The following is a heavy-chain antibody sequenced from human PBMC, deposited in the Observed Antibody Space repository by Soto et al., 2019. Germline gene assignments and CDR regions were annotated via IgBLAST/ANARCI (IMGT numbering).Heavy chain of an antibody. CDR3: ARDKITGLFDY. CDR1: GGSFSGYY. Sequence: QVQLQQWGAGLLKPSETLSLTYAVYGGSFSGYYWTWIRQPPGTGLEWIGEINHSGSTNYNPSLKSRVTISVDTSKNPFSLKLTSVTAADTAVYYCARDKITGLFDYWGQGTLVTVSS. CDR2: INHSGST. J-gene: IGHJ4*02. V-gene: IGHV4-34*01. D-gene: IGHD2-8*02.